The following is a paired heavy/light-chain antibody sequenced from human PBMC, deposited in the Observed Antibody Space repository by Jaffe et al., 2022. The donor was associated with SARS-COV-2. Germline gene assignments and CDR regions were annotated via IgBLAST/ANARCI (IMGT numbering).Light chain of an antibody. Sequence: QSVLTQPPSASGTPGQRVTISCSGSSSNIGSKPVNWYRQLPRTAPTLLIYTDYQRPSGIPDRFSGSRSGTSASLAISGLESEDEADYYCATWDDSLDAWVFGGGTKLTVL. CDR2: TDY. CDR1: SSNIGSKP. CDR3: ATWDDSLDAWV. V-gene: IGLV1-44*01. J-gene: IGLJ3*02.
Heavy chain of an antibody. Sequence: EVQLVESGGALVRPGGSLRLSCAASGFTFSSYAMAWVRQAPGKGLEWVSGISHNAVNTHYAVSAKGRFTISRDNSANTLFLQMNSLRAEDSALYYCAKYTSGTSLGDYWGRGTLVTVSS. CDR2: ISHNAVNT. D-gene: IGHD2-15*01. CDR1: GFTFSSYA. CDR3: AKYTSGTSLGDY. V-gene: IGHV3-23*04. J-gene: IGHJ4*02.